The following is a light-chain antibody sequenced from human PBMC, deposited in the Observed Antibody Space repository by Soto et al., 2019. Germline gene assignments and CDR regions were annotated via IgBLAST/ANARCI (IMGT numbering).Light chain of an antibody. CDR1: DDIINS. Sequence: DIQGAQSRSSLSASVGDRVTIRCQASDDIINSLNWYQQKKGKPPKLLIHDASILQTGVPSRFSGSGSGTDFTFTITSLQPEDIATYYCQQYDILPITFGGGTKVDIK. CDR2: DAS. V-gene: IGKV1-33*01. CDR3: QQYDILPIT. J-gene: IGKJ4*01.